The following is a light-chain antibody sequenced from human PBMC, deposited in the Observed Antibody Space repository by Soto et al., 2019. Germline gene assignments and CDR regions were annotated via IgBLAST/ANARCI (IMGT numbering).Light chain of an antibody. Sequence: SVLTQPPSASGTPGQMVTISCSGSSSNIGSNYVYWYQQLPGTAPKLLIYRNNQRPSGVPDRFSGSKSGTSASLAISGLRSEDEADYYCAAWDDSLSGRVVFGGGTQLTVL. CDR1: SSNIGSNY. V-gene: IGLV1-47*01. CDR2: RNN. CDR3: AAWDDSLSGRVV. J-gene: IGLJ2*01.